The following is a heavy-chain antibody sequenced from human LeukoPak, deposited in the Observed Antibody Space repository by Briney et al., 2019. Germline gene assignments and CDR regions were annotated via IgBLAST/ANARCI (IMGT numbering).Heavy chain of an antibody. CDR2: ISPNNGGT. D-gene: IGHD6-19*01. V-gene: IGHV1-2*02. CDR3: TRAGLGSGWYDY. CDR1: GYTFTAYY. Sequence: ASVKVSCKASGYTFTAYYMHWVRQAPGQGLEWMGWISPNNGGTNYAHKFQGRVAMTRDTSISTAYMDLSSLRSDDTAVYYCTRAGLGSGWYDYWGQGTLVTVSS. J-gene: IGHJ4*02.